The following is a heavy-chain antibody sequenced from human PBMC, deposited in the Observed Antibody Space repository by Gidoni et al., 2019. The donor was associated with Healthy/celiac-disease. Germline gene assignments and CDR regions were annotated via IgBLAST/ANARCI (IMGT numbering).Heavy chain of an antibody. J-gene: IGHJ4*02. CDR2: ISSSSSYI. V-gene: IGHV3-21*01. D-gene: IGHD6-13*01. Sequence: EVQLVASGGGLAKPGGSLRLACAASGFNFSSYSMNWVRQAPGKGLAWVSSISSSSSYIYYADSVKGRFTISRDNAKNSLYLQMNSLRAEDTAVYYCARDPDSSSWSSWGQGTLVTVSS. CDR1: GFNFSSYS. CDR3: ARDPDSSSWSS.